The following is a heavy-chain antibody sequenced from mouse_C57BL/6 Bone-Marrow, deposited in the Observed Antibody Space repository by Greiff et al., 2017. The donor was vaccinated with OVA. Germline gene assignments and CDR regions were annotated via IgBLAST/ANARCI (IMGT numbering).Heavy chain of an antibody. J-gene: IGHJ4*01. Sequence: QVQLQQPGAELVKPGASVKLSCKASGYTFTSYWMQWVKQRPGQGLEWIGEIDPSDSYTNYNQKFKGKATLTVDTSSSTAYMQLSSLTSEDSAVYYCARDYTTVVARAMDYWGQGTSVTVSS. CDR3: ARDYTTVVARAMDY. CDR2: IDPSDSYT. D-gene: IGHD1-1*01. V-gene: IGHV1-50*01. CDR1: GYTFTSYW.